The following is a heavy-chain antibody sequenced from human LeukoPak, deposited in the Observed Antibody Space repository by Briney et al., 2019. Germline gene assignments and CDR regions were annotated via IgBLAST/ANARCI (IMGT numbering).Heavy chain of an antibody. D-gene: IGHD6-13*01. CDR2: IYYSGST. V-gene: IGHV4-39*07. CDR1: GGSISSSSYY. Sequence: PSETLSLTCTVSGGSISSSSYYWGWIRQPPGKGLEWIGSIYYSGSTYYNPSLKSRVTISVDTSKNQFSLKLSSVTAADTAVYYCARDPDIAAAGVYYFDYWGQGTLVTVSS. J-gene: IGHJ4*02. CDR3: ARDPDIAAAGVYYFDY.